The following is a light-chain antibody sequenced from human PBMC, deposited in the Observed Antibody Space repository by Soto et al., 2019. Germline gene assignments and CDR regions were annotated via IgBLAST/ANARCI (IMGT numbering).Light chain of an antibody. Sequence: DIQMTQSPSTLSASVGDRVTITCRASQSISSWLAWYQQKPGKAPKLLIYKASTVESVVPSRFSGSGSGTEFTLTISSLQPDDFATYYCQQDNSYCTFGQGTKGQIK. V-gene: IGKV1-5*03. CDR2: KAS. CDR1: QSISSW. J-gene: IGKJ1*01. CDR3: QQDNSYCT.